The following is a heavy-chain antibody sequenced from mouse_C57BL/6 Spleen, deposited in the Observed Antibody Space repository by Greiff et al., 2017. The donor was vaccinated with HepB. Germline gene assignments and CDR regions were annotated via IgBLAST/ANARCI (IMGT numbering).Heavy chain of an antibody. Sequence: QVQLQQPGAELVKPGASVKMSCKASGYTFTSYWITWVKQRPGQGLEWIGDIYPGSGSTNYNEKFKSKATLTVDTSSSTAYMQLSSLTSEDSAVYYCARRIGYDYDGGVYYFDYWGQGTTLTVSS. CDR1: GYTFTSYW. V-gene: IGHV1-55*01. D-gene: IGHD2-4*01. CDR3: ARRIGYDYDGGVYYFDY. CDR2: IYPGSGST. J-gene: IGHJ2*01.